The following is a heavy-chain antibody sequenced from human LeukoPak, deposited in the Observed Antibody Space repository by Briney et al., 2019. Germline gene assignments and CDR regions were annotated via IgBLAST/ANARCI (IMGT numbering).Heavy chain of an antibody. Sequence: ASVKVSCKASGYTFTGYYMHWVRQAPGQGLEWMGWINPNSGGTNYAQKFQGRVTMTRDTSISTAYMELSRLRSDDTAVYYCARGPRGIAAAGTIDYWGQGTLVTVSS. CDR2: INPNSGGT. J-gene: IGHJ4*02. CDR3: ARGPRGIAAAGTIDY. D-gene: IGHD6-13*01. V-gene: IGHV1-2*02. CDR1: GYTFTGYY.